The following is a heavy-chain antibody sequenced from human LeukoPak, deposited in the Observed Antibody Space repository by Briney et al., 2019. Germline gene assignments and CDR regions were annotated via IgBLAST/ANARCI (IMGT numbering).Heavy chain of an antibody. J-gene: IGHJ2*01. CDR2: IFASGNI. CDR1: GGSISSYY. CDR3: ARDLENSGYYSINCYFDL. Sequence: SETLSLTCSVSGGSISSYYWSWIRQPAGKGLEWIGRIFASGNINYNPSLKSRVTMSLDTSKNQFSLKLSSVTAADTAVYYCARDLENSGYYSINCYFDLWGRGTLVTVS. V-gene: IGHV4-4*07. D-gene: IGHD3-22*01.